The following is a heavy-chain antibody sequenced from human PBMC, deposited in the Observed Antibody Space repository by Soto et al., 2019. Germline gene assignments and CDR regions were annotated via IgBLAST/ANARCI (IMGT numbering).Heavy chain of an antibody. J-gene: IGHJ4*02. V-gene: IGHV3-33*01. CDR3: ARGRVGDTAMVTHFDY. Sequence: QVHLVESGGGVVQPGRSLGLSCAASGFTFNTYGMHWVRQAPGRGLEWVAVIWYDGSIKYYADSVRGRFTISRDNSKNTLYLQMNSLRAEDTAVYYCARGRVGDTAMVTHFDYWGQGTLVTVSS. D-gene: IGHD5-18*01. CDR1: GFTFNTYG. CDR2: IWYDGSIK.